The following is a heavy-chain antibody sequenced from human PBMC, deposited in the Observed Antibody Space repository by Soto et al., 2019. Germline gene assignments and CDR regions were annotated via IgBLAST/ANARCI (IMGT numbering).Heavy chain of an antibody. V-gene: IGHV4-59*01. CDR3: AKYTGYESLFYFDS. J-gene: IGHJ4*01. CDR1: GGSISSYY. Sequence: SETLSLTCTVSGGSISSYYWSWIRQPPGKGLEWIGYIYYTGSINYNPSLKSRVTISIDTSEKQFSLNLTSVTAADTAFYYCAKYTGYESLFYFDSWGRGLQVTVSS. D-gene: IGHD5-12*01. CDR2: IYYTGSI.